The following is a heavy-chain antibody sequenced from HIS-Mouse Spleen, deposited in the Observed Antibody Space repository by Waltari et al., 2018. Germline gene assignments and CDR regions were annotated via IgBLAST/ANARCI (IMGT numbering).Heavy chain of an antibody. Sequence: QLQLQESGPGLVKPSETLSLTCTVSGGSISSSSYYWGWIRQPPGKGLEWIGSIYYSGSTYYNPSLKSRVTISVDTSKNFSLKLSSVTAADTAVYYCAREIPYSSSWYDWYFDLWGQGTMVTVSS. CDR2: IYYSGST. D-gene: IGHD6-13*01. CDR3: AREIPYSSSWYDWYFDL. V-gene: IGHV4-39*07. J-gene: IGHJ3*01. CDR1: GGSISSSSYY.